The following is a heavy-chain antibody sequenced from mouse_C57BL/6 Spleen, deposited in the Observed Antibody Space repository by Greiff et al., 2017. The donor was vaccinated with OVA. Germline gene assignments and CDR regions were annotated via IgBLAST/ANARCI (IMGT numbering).Heavy chain of an antibody. CDR2: IDPEDGDT. V-gene: IGHV14-1*01. J-gene: IGHJ2*01. Sequence: VQLQQPGAELVRPGASVKLSCSASGFNIKDYYMHWVKQRPEQGLEWIGRIDPEDGDTEYAPKFQGKATMTADTSSNTAYLQLSSLTSEDTAVYYCTVITTEGYWGQGTTLTVSS. CDR3: TVITTEGY. D-gene: IGHD1-1*01. CDR1: GFNIKDYY.